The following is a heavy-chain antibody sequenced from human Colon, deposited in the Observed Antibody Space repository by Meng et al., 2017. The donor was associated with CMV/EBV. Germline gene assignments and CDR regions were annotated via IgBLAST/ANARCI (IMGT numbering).Heavy chain of an antibody. D-gene: IGHD3-10*01. CDR2: ISGDGIMT. CDR1: FSFSKYV. J-gene: IGHJ5*02. CDR3: VRDPLVWFGHFRNWFDP. Sequence: FSFSKYVMGWVRQAPGKGLEWVSSISGDGIMTNDADFAEGRFTISRDNSKNTLFLQMNSLRVDDTAVYYCVRDPLVWFGHFRNWFDPWGQGVLVTVSS. V-gene: IGHV3-23*01.